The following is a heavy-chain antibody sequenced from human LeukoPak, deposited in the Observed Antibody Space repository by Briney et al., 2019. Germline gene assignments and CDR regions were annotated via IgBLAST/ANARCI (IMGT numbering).Heavy chain of an antibody. Sequence: SETLSLTCTVSGGSISSYYWSWIRQPAGKGLEWIGRIYSSGSTNYNPSLKSRVTMSVDTSKNQFSLKLSSVTAADTAVYYCARGSYDILTGYYPLNYWGQGTLVTVSS. CDR3: ARGSYDILTGYYPLNY. J-gene: IGHJ4*02. V-gene: IGHV4-4*07. CDR1: GGSISSYY. D-gene: IGHD3-9*01. CDR2: IYSSGST.